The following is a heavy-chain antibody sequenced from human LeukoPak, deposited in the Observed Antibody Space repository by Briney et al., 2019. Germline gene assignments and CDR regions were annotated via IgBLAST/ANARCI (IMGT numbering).Heavy chain of an antibody. CDR3: ARRTGSYYDSSGYPDY. J-gene: IGHJ4*02. CDR2: IRQDGSEK. D-gene: IGHD3-22*01. CDR1: GLTFSSYW. V-gene: IGHV3-7*01. Sequence: GGSLRLSCAASGLTFSSYWMSWVRQAPGKGLEWLANIRQDGSEKYYVDSVKGRFTISRDNAKNSLYLQMNSLRAEDTAVYYCARRTGSYYDSSGYPDYWGQGTLVTVSS.